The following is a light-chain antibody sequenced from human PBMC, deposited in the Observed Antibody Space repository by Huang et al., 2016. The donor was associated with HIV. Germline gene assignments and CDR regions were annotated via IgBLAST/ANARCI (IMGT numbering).Light chain of an antibody. Sequence: AIQLTQSPSSLSTSVGDRVTITCRASQDISSYLAWYQQKPGKAPKLLIYAASTLESGVPSRFSGSGSGTDFTLTISSLQPEDYATYYCLQDHNYPRTFGQGTKVEI. CDR3: LQDHNYPRT. CDR2: AAS. J-gene: IGKJ1*01. V-gene: IGKV1-6*02. CDR1: QDISSY.